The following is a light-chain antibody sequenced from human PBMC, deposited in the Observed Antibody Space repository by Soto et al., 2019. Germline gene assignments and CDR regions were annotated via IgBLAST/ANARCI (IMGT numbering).Light chain of an antibody. Sequence: DIQMTQSPSSLSVSVGDRVTISCRASQSISTYLNWYQQKPGKAPQLLIYGASSLQSGVPSRFSGSGSGTDFTLTISSLQPEDFATYYCQQSFSSPPYTFGQGTKLEIK. CDR2: GAS. CDR1: QSISTY. CDR3: QQSFSSPPYT. V-gene: IGKV1-39*01. J-gene: IGKJ2*01.